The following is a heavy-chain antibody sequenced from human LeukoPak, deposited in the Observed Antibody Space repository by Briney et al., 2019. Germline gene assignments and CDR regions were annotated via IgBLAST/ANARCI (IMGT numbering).Heavy chain of an antibody. D-gene: IGHD3-10*01. J-gene: IGHJ4*02. CDR3: AKDSYYYASGSYPTFDY. V-gene: IGHV3-30*02. Sequence: GGSLRLSCAASGFTFSSYGMHWVRQAPGKGLEWVAFIRFDGSDKYYVDSVKGRFTISRDNSRNTLYLQMNSLGAEGTAVYYCAKDSYYYASGSYPTFDYWGQGALVTVSS. CDR1: GFTFSSYG. CDR2: IRFDGSDK.